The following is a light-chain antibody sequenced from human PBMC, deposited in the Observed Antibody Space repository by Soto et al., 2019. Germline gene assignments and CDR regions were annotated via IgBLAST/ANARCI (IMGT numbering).Light chain of an antibody. CDR3: SSYTSSGTYV. V-gene: IGLV2-14*03. Sequence: QSVLTQSASVSGSPGQSIPISCAGTSSDVGGYNYVSWYQQHPGKAPKLMIYDVINRPSGVSDRFSGSKSGNSASLTISGLQAQDEADYYCSSYTSSGTYVFGTGTKVTVL. CDR1: SSDVGGYNY. CDR2: DVI. J-gene: IGLJ1*01.